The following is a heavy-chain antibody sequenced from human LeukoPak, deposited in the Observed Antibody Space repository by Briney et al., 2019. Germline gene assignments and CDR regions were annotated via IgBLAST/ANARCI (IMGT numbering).Heavy chain of an antibody. D-gene: IGHD2-8*01. Sequence: SETLSLTCTVSGYAISRGYYWGWIRQPPGKGLEWIGSIYRSGSTYYNPSLNSRVAISLDTSKNQFSLKLSSVTATDTAVYYCVKDYMVYALVWYFDYWGQGTLVTVSS. CDR3: VKDYMVYALVWYFDY. V-gene: IGHV4-38-2*02. CDR1: GYAISRGYY. J-gene: IGHJ4*02. CDR2: IYRSGST.